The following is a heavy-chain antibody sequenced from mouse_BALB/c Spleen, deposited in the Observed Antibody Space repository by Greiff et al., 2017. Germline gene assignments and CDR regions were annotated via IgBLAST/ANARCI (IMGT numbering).Heavy chain of an antibody. Sequence: EVQRVESGGDLVKPGGSLKLSCAASGFTLSSYGMSWVRQTPDKRLEWVATISSGGRYTYYPDSVKGRFTISRDNDKKTLYLQMSSLKSEDTAMYYGARHYGSSYDYARDDWGQGTSVTVSS. J-gene: IGHJ4*01. CDR2: ISSGGRYT. D-gene: IGHD1-1*01. V-gene: IGHV5-6*01. CDR1: GFTLSSYG. CDR3: ARHYGSSYDYARDD.